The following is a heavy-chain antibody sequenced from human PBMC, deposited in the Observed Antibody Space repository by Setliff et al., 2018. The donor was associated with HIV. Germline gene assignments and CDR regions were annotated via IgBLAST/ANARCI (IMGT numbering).Heavy chain of an antibody. V-gene: IGHV5-51*01. CDR3: ARRMWQQDSKFMYYFDY. CDR2: IHPGDSDT. Sequence: PGESLQISCKGSGYSFTSYWIGWVRQMPGKGLEWMGIIHPGDSDTRYSPSFQGQVTISADKSISTAYLQWSSLKASDTAMYYCARRMWQQDSKFMYYFDYWGQGTLVTVSS. J-gene: IGHJ4*02. CDR1: GYSFTSYW. D-gene: IGHD6-13*01.